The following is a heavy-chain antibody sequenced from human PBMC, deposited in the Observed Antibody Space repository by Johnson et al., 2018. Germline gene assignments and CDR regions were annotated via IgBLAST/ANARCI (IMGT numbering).Heavy chain of an antibody. CDR2: MNPNSGNT. CDR1: GYTFTSYD. CDR3: TTDLSGVVAPYYYYYMDV. V-gene: IGHV1-8*01. Sequence: QVQLVQSGAEVKKPGASVKVSCKASGYTFTSYDINWVRQATGQGLEWMGWMNPNSGNTGYAQKFQGRVTMTRNTSIGTAYMELSSLRSEDTAVYYCTTDLSGVVAPYYYYYMDVWGKGTTVTVSS. J-gene: IGHJ6*03. D-gene: IGHD2-15*01.